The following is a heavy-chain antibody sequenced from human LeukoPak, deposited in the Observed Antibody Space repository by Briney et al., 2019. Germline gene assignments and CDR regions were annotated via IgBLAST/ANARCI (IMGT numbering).Heavy chain of an antibody. D-gene: IGHD1/OR15-1a*01. CDR1: GYTFTDY. Sequence: ASVKVSCKASGYTFTDYMHWVRQAPGQGLDWVGWTNPTSGATNYAQKFQGRVTMTRDTSNNTSYMELSRLRYDDTAVYYCAREFRTTTWSFDAFDLWGQGTMVTVSS. V-gene: IGHV1-2*02. J-gene: IGHJ3*01. CDR2: TNPTSGAT. CDR3: AREFRTTTWSFDAFDL.